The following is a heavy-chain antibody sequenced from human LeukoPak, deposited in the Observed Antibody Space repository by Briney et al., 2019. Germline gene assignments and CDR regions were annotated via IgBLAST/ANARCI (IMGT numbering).Heavy chain of an antibody. V-gene: IGHV4-4*02. J-gene: IGHJ6*04. Sequence: SGTLSLTCAVSGGSISSDNWWSWVRQPPGKGLEWIGEIFHSGNTHYNPSLKSRVTISVDKSKNQFFLKLSSVTAADSAVYYYAGITMIRGDFYFGMGVRGKGTTVTVSS. CDR2: IFHSGNT. CDR3: AGITMIRGDFYFGMGV. CDR1: GGSISSDNW. D-gene: IGHD3-10*01.